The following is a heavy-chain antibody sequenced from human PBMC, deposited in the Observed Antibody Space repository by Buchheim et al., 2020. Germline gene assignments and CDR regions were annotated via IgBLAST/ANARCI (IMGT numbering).Heavy chain of an antibody. Sequence: EVQLVQSGAEVKKPGESLRISCKGSGYSFTNYWINWVRQMPGKGLEWLGRIDPSDSYTYYSPSFQGPVTISADKSIGTAYLQWISLEASDTAIYYCARQVAVAGWFDPWGQGTL. CDR2: IDPSDSYT. V-gene: IGHV5-10-1*01. CDR3: ARQVAVAGWFDP. J-gene: IGHJ5*02. CDR1: GYSFTNYW. D-gene: IGHD6-19*01.